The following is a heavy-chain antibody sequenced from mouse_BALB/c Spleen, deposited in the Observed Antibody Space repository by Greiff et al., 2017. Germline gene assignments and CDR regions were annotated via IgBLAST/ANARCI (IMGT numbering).Heavy chain of an antibody. J-gene: IGHJ4*01. D-gene: IGHD2-1*01. CDR1: GYTFSSYW. CDR3: ARDGNYHAMDY. CDR2: ILPGSGST. V-gene: IGHV1-9*01. Sequence: QVQLKQSGAELMKPGASVKISCKATGYTFSSYWIEWVKQRPGHGLEWIGEILPGSGSTNYNEKFKGKATFTADTSSNTAYMQLSSLTSEDSAVYYCARDGNYHAMDYWGQGTSVTVSS.